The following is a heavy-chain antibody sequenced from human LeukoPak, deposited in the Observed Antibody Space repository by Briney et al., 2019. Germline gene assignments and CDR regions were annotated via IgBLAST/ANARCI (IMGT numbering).Heavy chain of an antibody. CDR3: ARDRGYTYGHPFDY. CDR2: IWHDGSNK. J-gene: IGHJ4*02. D-gene: IGHD5-18*01. V-gene: IGHV3-33*01. Sequence: PGRSLRLSCVASGFTFSTNVMLWVRQAPGEGLEWVALIWHDGSNKYYADSVKDRFTISRDNSKNTLYLQMTSLRAEDTALYYCARDRGYTYGHPFDYWGQGTLVTVSA. CDR1: GFTFSTNV.